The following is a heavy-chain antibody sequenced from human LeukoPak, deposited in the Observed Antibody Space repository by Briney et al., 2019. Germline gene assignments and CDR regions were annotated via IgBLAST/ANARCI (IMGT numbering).Heavy chain of an antibody. V-gene: IGHV4-59*08. J-gene: IGHJ4*02. Sequence: PSETLSLTCTVSGGSISSYYWSWIRQPPGKGLEWIGYIYYSGSTNYNPSLKSRVTISVDTSKNQFSLKLSSVTAADTAVYYCARQTYYYDSSGYYFGCLDYWGQGTLVTVSS. CDR1: GGSISSYY. CDR3: ARQTYYYDSSGYYFGCLDY. D-gene: IGHD3-22*01. CDR2: IYYSGST.